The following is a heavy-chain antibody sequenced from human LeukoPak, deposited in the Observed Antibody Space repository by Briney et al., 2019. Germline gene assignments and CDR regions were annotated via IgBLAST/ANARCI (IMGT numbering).Heavy chain of an antibody. J-gene: IGHJ6*03. Sequence: SETLSLTCTVSGGSISSYYWSWIRQPAGKGLEWIGRIYTSGSTNYNPSLKSRVTISVDTSKNQFSLKLSSVTAADTAVYYCARGVAEAAAGKDGDYYYYYMDVWGKGTTVTISS. D-gene: IGHD6-13*01. CDR3: ARGVAEAAAGKDGDYYYYYMDV. V-gene: IGHV4-4*07. CDR2: IYTSGST. CDR1: GGSISSYY.